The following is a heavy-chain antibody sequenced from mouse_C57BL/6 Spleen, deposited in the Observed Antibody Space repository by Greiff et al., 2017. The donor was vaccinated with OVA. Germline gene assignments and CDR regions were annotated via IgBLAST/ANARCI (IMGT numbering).Heavy chain of an antibody. J-gene: IGHJ2*01. V-gene: IGHV1-82*01. Sequence: VHLVESGPELVKPGASVKISCKASGYAFSSSWMNWVKQRPGKGLEWIGRIYPGDGDTNYNGKFKGKATLTADKSSSTAYMQLSSLTSEDSAVYVCARGGTTMVTTDFDYWGQGTTLTVSS. D-gene: IGHD2-2*01. CDR3: ARGGTTMVTTDFDY. CDR2: IYPGDGDT. CDR1: GYAFSSSW.